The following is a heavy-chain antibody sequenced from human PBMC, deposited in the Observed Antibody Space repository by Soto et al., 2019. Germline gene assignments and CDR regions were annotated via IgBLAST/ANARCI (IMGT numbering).Heavy chain of an antibody. CDR1: GGSISSYY. CDR3: AREYSEEYYDFWSGYSNKGRHNWFDP. CDR2: IYYSGST. V-gene: IGHV4-59*01. J-gene: IGHJ5*02. Sequence: SETLSLTCTVSGGSISSYYWSWIRQPPGKGLEWIGYIYYSGSTNYNPSLKSRVTISVDTSKNQFSLKLSSVTAADTAVYYCAREYSEEYYDFWSGYSNKGRHNWFDPWGQGTLVTSPQ. D-gene: IGHD3-3*01.